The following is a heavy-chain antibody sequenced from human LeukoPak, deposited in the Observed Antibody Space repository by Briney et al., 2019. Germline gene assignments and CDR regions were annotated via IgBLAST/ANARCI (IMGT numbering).Heavy chain of an antibody. J-gene: IGHJ5*02. CDR3: ARGIDDGDNWFDP. Sequence: PGGSLRLSCAASGFTFSSYSMNWVRQAPGKGLEWVSGINWNGGSTGYVDSVKGRFTISRDNAKNSLHLQMNSLRAEDTALYYCARGIDDGDNWFDPWGQGTLVTVSS. CDR2: INWNGGST. V-gene: IGHV3-20*04. D-gene: IGHD1-1*01. CDR1: GFTFSSYS.